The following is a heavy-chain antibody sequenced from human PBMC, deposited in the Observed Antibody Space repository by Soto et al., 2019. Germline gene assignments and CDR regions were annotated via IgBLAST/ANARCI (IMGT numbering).Heavy chain of an antibody. Sequence: PGGSLRLSCAASGFTFGSFPMHWVRQAPGKGLEWVAVISYHGSNKYYADSVKGRFTISRDNSKNTLYLQMYSLRAEDTAVYYCARGGTRYCSGTSCYESWFDPWGLGTLVTVS. CDR1: GFTFGSFP. J-gene: IGHJ5*02. D-gene: IGHD2-2*01. V-gene: IGHV3-30-3*01. CDR3: ARGGTRYCSGTSCYESWFDP. CDR2: ISYHGSNK.